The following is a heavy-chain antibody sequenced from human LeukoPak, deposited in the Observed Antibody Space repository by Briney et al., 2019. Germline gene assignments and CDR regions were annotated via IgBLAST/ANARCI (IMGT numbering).Heavy chain of an antibody. V-gene: IGHV3-66*01. J-gene: IGHJ6*03. D-gene: IGHD1-26*01. CDR2: IYSGGST. Sequence: GGSLRLSCAASEFSVGSNYMTWVRQAPGKGLEWVSLIYSGGSTYYADSVKGRFTISRDNSRNTLYLQMKSLRTEDTAVYYCAKGYGWEASYYYYYMDVWGKGTTVTISS. CDR3: AKGYGWEASYYYYYMDV. CDR1: EFSVGSNY.